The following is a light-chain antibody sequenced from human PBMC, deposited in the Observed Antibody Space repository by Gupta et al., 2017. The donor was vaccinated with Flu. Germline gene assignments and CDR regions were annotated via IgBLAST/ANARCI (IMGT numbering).Light chain of an antibody. J-gene: IGLJ3*02. CDR2: DNN. Sequence: SILTQPPSVPGAPGPTVTISCARSRSNLGANYDVHWYQQLPGTAPKLVIYDNNNRPSGVPDRFSGSKSGTSASLAINGLQTEDEADYYCQSYDTGVRGWVFGGGTKVTVL. V-gene: IGLV1-40*01. CDR3: QSYDTGVRGWV. CDR1: RSNLGANYD.